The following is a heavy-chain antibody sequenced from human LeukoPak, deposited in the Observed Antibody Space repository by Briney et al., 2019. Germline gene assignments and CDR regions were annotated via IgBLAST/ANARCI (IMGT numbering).Heavy chain of an antibody. CDR2: ISGSGGST. J-gene: IGHJ4*02. D-gene: IGHD4-17*01. V-gene: IGHV3-23*01. Sequence: GGSLRLSCAASGFSFKNYAMHWVRQAPGKGLEWVSAISGSGGSTYYADSVKGRFTISRDNSKNTLYLQMNSLRAEDTAVYYCGRYDYGDYDRGQGTLVTVSS. CDR1: GFSFKNYA. CDR3: GRYDYGDYD.